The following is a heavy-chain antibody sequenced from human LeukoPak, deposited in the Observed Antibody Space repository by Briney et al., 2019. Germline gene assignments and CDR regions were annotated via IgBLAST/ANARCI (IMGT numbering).Heavy chain of an antibody. CDR2: INPNSGGT. D-gene: IGHD3-22*01. Sequence: GASVKVSCKASGYTFTGYYMHWVRQAPGQGLEWMGWINPNSGGTNYAQKFQGRVTITRDTSISTAYMELSRLRSDDTAVYYCARDRLYYDSSGYYYLGSFDYWGQGTLVTVSS. J-gene: IGHJ4*02. V-gene: IGHV1-2*02. CDR1: GYTFTGYY. CDR3: ARDRLYYDSSGYYYLGSFDY.